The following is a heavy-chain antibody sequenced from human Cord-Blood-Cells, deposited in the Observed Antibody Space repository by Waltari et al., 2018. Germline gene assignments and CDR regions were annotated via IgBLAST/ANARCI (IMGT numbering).Heavy chain of an antibody. CDR3: ARESGGSGSYYYYYMDV. CDR2: ISPILGIA. J-gene: IGHJ6*03. D-gene: IGHD3-10*01. Sequence: QVQLVQSGAEVKKPGSSVKVSCKASGGTFSSYAISWVRQAPGQGLEWMGRISPILGIANYAQKFQGRVTSTADKSTSTAYMELSSLRSEDTAVYYCARESGGSGSYYYYYMDVWGKGTTVTVSS. CDR1: GGTFSSYA. V-gene: IGHV1-69*09.